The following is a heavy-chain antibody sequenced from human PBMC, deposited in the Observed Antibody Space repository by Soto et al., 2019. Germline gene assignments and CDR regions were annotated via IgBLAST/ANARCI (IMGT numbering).Heavy chain of an antibody. D-gene: IGHD2-21*02. CDR1: GGFVSSGSYY. Sequence: QVQLQQWGAGLLKPSETLSLTCAVYGGFVSSGSYYWSWIRQPPGKGLEWIGEMSHSGGTHFNPSLKSLVTISVDTSNNQFSLNMTSVTAADTALYYCARVERGTATPVVDAFDIWGLGTMVTVSS. V-gene: IGHV4-34*01. CDR3: ARVERGTATPVVDAFDI. J-gene: IGHJ3*02. CDR2: MSHSGGT.